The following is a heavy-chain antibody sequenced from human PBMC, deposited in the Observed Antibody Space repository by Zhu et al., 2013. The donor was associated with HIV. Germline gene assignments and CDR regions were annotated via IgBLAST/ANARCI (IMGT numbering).Heavy chain of an antibody. CDR3: ARAGGGSYPRLDAFVY. J-gene: IGHJ3*02. D-gene: IGHD1-26*01. CDR1: GYTFTGYY. V-gene: IGHV1-2*02. CDR2: INPNSGGT. Sequence: VQLVQSGAEVKKPGASVKVSCKASGYTFTGYYMHWVRQAPGQGLEWMGWINPNSGGTNYAQKFQGRVTMTRDTSISTAYMELSRLRSDDTAVYYCARAGGGSYPRLDAFVYLGPKGQCHRLF.